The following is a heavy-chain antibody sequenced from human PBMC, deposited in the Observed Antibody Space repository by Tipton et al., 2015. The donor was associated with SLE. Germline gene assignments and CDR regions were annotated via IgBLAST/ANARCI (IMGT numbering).Heavy chain of an antibody. Sequence: TLSLTCTVSGGSISSSSYYWGWIRHPPGKGLEWIGSIYYSGSTYYNPSLKSRVTISVDTSKNQFSLKLSSVTAADTAVYYCARGQLLWFGEFRWFDPWGQGTLVTVSS. CDR1: GGSISSSSYY. D-gene: IGHD3-10*01. CDR3: ARGQLLWFGEFRWFDP. V-gene: IGHV4-39*07. J-gene: IGHJ5*02. CDR2: IYYSGST.